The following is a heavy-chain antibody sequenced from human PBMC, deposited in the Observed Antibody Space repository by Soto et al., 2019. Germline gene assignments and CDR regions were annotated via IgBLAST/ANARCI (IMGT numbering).Heavy chain of an antibody. Sequence: PGGSLRLSCAASGVAFSSYAMHWFRQAPGKGLEWVSVISYDGSNKYHADSVKGRFTSSRDNSKNTLYLQMNSLGDEDTVPYYRTREFSGVHVLDFSGQGTLVTV. J-gene: IGHJ4*02. CDR2: ISYDGSNK. CDR1: GVAFSSYA. D-gene: IGHD3-3*01. V-gene: IGHV3-30-3*01. CDR3: TREFSGVHVLDF.